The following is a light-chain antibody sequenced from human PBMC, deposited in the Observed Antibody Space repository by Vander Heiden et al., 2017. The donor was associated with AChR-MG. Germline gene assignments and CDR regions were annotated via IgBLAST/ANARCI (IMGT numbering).Light chain of an antibody. Sequence: DSVMSQSPDALDVSIGERATVNCKPSQKLLQSDKNRNDLARSQQKAGQPPKLLLSWASTRESGVPDRLRRSGSGTDFTLTISNLHAEDVAVYYCQQFFSTPFTFGQGTKLQIK. CDR3: QQFFSTPFT. J-gene: IGKJ2*01. CDR1: QKLLQSDKNRND. V-gene: IGKV4-1*01. CDR2: WAS.